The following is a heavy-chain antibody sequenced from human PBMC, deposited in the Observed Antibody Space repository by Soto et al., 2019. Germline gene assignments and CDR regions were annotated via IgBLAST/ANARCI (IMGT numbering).Heavy chain of an antibody. Sequence: QVQLVESGGGVVQPGRSLRLSCAASGFTFSSYGMPWVRQAPGKGLEWVAVIWYDGSNKYYADSVKGRFTISRDNSKNTLYLQMNSLRAEDTAEYYCATHYYFWNLDYYYGMDVWGQGTTVTVSS. V-gene: IGHV3-33*01. J-gene: IGHJ6*02. D-gene: IGHD3-3*01. CDR1: GFTFSSYG. CDR3: ATHYYFWNLDYYYGMDV. CDR2: IWYDGSNK.